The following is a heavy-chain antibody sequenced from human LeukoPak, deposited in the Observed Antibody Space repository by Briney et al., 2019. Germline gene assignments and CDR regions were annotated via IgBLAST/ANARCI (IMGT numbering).Heavy chain of an antibody. V-gene: IGHV3-15*01. CDR2: IKSKTDGGTT. J-gene: IGHJ6*01. CDR3: TTNLRYFALDV. D-gene: IGHD3-9*01. CDR1: GLTFTNAW. Sequence: GGSLRLSCAASGLTFTNAWMNWVRQAPGKGLEWVGRIKSKTDGGTTDYAAPVKGRFTISRDDSKNTLYVQMNSLKTEDTAVYYCTTNLRYFALDVWGQGTTVTVSS.